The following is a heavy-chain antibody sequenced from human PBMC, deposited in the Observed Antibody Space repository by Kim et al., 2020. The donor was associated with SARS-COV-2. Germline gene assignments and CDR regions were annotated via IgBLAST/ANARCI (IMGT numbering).Heavy chain of an antibody. CDR3: ANLERGYYGSGSSDAFDI. CDR2: ISGDGGST. CDR1: GFTFDDYA. D-gene: IGHD3-10*01. Sequence: GGSLRLSCAASGFTFDDYAMHWVRQAPGKGLEWVSLISGDGGSTYYADSVKGRFTISRDNSKNSLYLQMNSLRTEDTALYYCANLERGYYGSGSSDAFDIWGQETMVTVSS. J-gene: IGHJ3*02. V-gene: IGHV3-43*02.